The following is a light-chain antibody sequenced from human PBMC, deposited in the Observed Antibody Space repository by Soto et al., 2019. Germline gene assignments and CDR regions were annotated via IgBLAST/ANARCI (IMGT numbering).Light chain of an antibody. CDR3: HQYTNRPPWT. V-gene: IGKV3-15*01. CDR2: GAS. J-gene: IGKJ1*01. Sequence: EIVMTQSPATLSGSPGERATLSCRASQSVSTNLAWYQQKHGQATRLLIYGASTRATAILARFSGSGSGTEFTLSIISLQSDDFAVFYCHQYTNRPPWTFGQGTKV. CDR1: QSVSTN.